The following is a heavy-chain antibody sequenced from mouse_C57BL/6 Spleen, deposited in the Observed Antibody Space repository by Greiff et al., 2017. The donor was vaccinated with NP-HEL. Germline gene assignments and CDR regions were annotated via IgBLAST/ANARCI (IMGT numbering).Heavy chain of an antibody. V-gene: IGHV1-15*01. Sequence: QVQLKQSGAELVRPGASVTLSCKASGYTFTDYEMHWVKQTPVHGLEWIGAIDPETGGTAYNQKFKGKAILTADKSSSTAYMELRSLTSEDSAVYYCTRERITRALFAYWGQGTLVTVSA. CDR2: IDPETGGT. J-gene: IGHJ3*01. CDR1: GYTFTDYE. CDR3: TRERITRALFAY. D-gene: IGHD1-1*01.